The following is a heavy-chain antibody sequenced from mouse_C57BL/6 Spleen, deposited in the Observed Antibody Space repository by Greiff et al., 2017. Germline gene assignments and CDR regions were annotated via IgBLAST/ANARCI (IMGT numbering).Heavy chain of an antibody. V-gene: IGHV1-81*01. Sequence: QVQLQQSGADLARPGASVKLSCKASGYTFTSYGISWVQQRTGQGLEWIGEIYPRSGNTYYNEKFKGKTTLSADKTTITECMELRSLTSEDSAVYFCARMGTEEIDAMDYWGQGTSVTVSS. J-gene: IGHJ4*01. CDR2: IYPRSGNT. CDR1: GYTFTSYG. CDR3: ARMGTEEIDAMDY. D-gene: IGHD2-14*01.